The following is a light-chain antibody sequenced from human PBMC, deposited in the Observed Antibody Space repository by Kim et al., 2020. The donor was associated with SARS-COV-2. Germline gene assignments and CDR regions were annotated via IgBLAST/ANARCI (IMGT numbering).Light chain of an antibody. CDR1: NIGSKS. CDR2: YDS. J-gene: IGLJ1*01. V-gene: IGLV3-21*04. CDR3: QVWDSASDHYV. Sequence: SYELTQPPSVSVAPGKTASITCGGTNIGSKSVHWYQQKPGHAPVLVIYYDSVRPSGIPERFSGSNSGDTSTLTISRVEAGDEADYYCQVWDSASDHYVFGTGTEVTVL.